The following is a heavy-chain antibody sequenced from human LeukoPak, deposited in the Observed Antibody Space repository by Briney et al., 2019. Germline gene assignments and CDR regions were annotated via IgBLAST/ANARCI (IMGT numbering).Heavy chain of an antibody. CDR1: GFTFSSYA. Sequence: GGSLRLSCAASGFTFSSYAMSWVRQAPGKGLEWVSAISGSGGSTYYADSVKGRFTISRDNSKNTLYLQMNSLRAEDTAVYYCAKDYYYDSSGYYGNWFDPWAREPWSPSPQ. CDR3: AKDYYYDSSGYYGNWFDP. D-gene: IGHD3-22*01. J-gene: IGHJ5*02. CDR2: ISGSGGST. V-gene: IGHV3-23*01.